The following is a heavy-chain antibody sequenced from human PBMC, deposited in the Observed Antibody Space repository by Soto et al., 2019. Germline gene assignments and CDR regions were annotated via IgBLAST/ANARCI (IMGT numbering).Heavy chain of an antibody. D-gene: IGHD6-19*01. Sequence: PSETLSLTCSVSGGSVNSNSYYWSWIRQPPGKGLEWIGYIYYDGSANYNPSLNSRVTMSVDTSKKQFSLKVRSVTAADTAVYYCSSEENSNGRVDFWGQGTLVTVSS. J-gene: IGHJ4*02. V-gene: IGHV4-61*01. CDR3: SSEENSNGRVDF. CDR1: GGSVNSNSYY. CDR2: IYYDGSA.